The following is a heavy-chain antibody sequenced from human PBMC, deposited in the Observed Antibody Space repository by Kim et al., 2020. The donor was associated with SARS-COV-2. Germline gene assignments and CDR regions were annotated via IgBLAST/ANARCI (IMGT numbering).Heavy chain of an antibody. CDR3: AGDRNEFWSGYFDY. Sequence: GGSLRLSCVASGLIFSIYWMSWVRQAPGKGLEWVANIKKDGSEKYYVDSVKGRFTISRDNAKNSLYLQMNSLRVEDTAVYYCAGDRNEFWSGYFDYWGRGTLVTVTS. CDR2: IKKDGSEK. D-gene: IGHD3-3*01. V-gene: IGHV3-7*01. J-gene: IGHJ4*02. CDR1: GLIFSIYW.